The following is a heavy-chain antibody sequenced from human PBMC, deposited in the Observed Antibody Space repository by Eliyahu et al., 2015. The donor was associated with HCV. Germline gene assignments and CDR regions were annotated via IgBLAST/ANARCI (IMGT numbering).Heavy chain of an antibody. CDR3: ARDASVAGRRGWFDP. Sequence: VQLVQSGAEVKKPXSSVXVSCKASGXTFXSYAISWVRXAPGPXLEWMGGXIPIFGTANYAQKFQGRVTITADESTSTAYMELSSLRSEDTAVYYCARDASVAGRRGWFDPWGQGTLVTVSS. D-gene: IGHD6-19*01. CDR1: GXTFXSYA. J-gene: IGHJ5*02. CDR2: XIPIFGTA. V-gene: IGHV1-69*01.